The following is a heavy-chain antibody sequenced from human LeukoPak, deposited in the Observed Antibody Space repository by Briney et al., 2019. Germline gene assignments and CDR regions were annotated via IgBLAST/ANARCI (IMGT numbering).Heavy chain of an antibody. V-gene: IGHV4-34*09. D-gene: IGHD5-24*01. CDR3: ARDANDGYGGYMDV. CDR1: GGSFRSYY. Sequence: SETLSLTCVVYGGSFRSYYWSWIRQPPGKGLEWIGEINHIGSTNYNPSLKSRISISIDTSKNQFSLRLSSVTAADTAVYYCARDANDGYGGYMDVWGQGTTVTVSS. J-gene: IGHJ6*03. CDR2: INHIGST.